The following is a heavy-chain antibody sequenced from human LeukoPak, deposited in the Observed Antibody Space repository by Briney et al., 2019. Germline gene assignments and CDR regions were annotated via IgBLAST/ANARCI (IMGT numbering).Heavy chain of an antibody. CDR1: GYSISSGYY. CDR2: IYHSGST. J-gene: IGHJ4*02. Sequence: PSETLPLTCAVSGYSISSGYYWGWIRQPPGKGLEWIGSIYHSGSTYYNPSLKSRVTISVDTSKNQFSLKLSSVTAADTAVYYCARVSEYDYVWGSYLLNPYFDYWGQGTLVTVSS. CDR3: ARVSEYDYVWGSYLLNPYFDY. D-gene: IGHD3-16*02. V-gene: IGHV4-38-2*01.